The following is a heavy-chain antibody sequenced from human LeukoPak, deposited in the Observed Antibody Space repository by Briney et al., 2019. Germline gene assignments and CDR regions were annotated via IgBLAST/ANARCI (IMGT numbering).Heavy chain of an antibody. CDR1: GGSISSYY. Sequence: SETLSLTCTVSGGSISSYYWSWIRQPPGKGLEWIGYIYYSGSTNYNPSLKSRVTISVDTSKNQSSLKLSSVTAADTAVYYCARGPVKGGYDYWGQGTLVTVSS. CDR2: IYYSGST. CDR3: ARGPVKGGYDY. V-gene: IGHV4-59*01. D-gene: IGHD2/OR15-2a*01. J-gene: IGHJ4*02.